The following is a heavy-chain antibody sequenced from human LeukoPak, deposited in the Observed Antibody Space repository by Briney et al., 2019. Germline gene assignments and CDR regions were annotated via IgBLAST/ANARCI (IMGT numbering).Heavy chain of an antibody. D-gene: IGHD4-11*01. V-gene: IGHV3-7*01. Sequence: GGSLRLSCAASGVTFSSYWMSWVRKAPGKGLERVANIKQDGSEKYYVDSVKGRFTISRDNAKNSLYLQMNSLRAEDTAVYYCARIDYSNYYYYYYMDVWGKGTTVTVSS. CDR2: IKQDGSEK. CDR3: ARIDYSNYYYYYYMDV. CDR1: GVTFSSYW. J-gene: IGHJ6*03.